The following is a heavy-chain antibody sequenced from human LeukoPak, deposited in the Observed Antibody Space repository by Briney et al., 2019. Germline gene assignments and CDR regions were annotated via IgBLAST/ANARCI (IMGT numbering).Heavy chain of an antibody. D-gene: IGHD3-10*01. Sequence: PSETLSLTCTVSGGSISSYYWSWIRQPPGKGLEWIGYIYYSGSTNYNPSLKSRVTISVDTSKNQFSLKLSSVTAADTAVYYCARVKYYGSGSYYSRFDPWGQGTLVTVSS. CDR3: ARVKYYGSGSYYSRFDP. CDR2: IYYSGST. J-gene: IGHJ5*02. V-gene: IGHV4-59*01. CDR1: GGSISSYY.